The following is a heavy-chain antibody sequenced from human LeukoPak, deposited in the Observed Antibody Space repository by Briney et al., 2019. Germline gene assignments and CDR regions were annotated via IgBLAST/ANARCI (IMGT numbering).Heavy chain of an antibody. J-gene: IGHJ3*02. CDR1: GFTFSNYA. D-gene: IGHD1-7*01. CDR2: ISSNGGST. CDR3: ARGGGYNWNWGHGFDI. V-gene: IGHV3-64*01. Sequence: PGGSLRLSCAASGFTFSNYAMYWVRQAPGKGLEYVSGISSNGGSTNYANSVKGRFTISRDNSKKTLYLQMGSLRPDDMAVYYCARGGGYNWNWGHGFDIWGQGTMVTVSS.